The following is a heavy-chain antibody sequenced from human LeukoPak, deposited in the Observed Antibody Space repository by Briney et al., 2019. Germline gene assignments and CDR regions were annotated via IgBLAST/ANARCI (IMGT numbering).Heavy chain of an antibody. V-gene: IGHV3-23*01. CDR2: ISGSGGST. CDR1: GFTFSSYA. J-gene: IGHJ4*02. D-gene: IGHD3-3*01. CDR3: AKGDSTFGVVIKNYLDY. Sequence: GGSLRLSCAASGFTFSSYAMSWVRQAPGKGLEWVSAISGSGGSTYYADSVKGRFTISRDNSKNTLYLQMNSLRAEDTAVYYCAKGDSTFGVVIKNYLDYWGQGTLVTVSS.